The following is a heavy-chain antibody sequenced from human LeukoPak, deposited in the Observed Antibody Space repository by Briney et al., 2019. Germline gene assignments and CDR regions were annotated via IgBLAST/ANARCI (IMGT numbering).Heavy chain of an antibody. CDR1: GGTFSSYA. CDR2: IIPIFGTA. J-gene: IGHJ4*02. D-gene: IGHD1-14*01. CDR3: ARAPGPLTDYFDY. Sequence: SVKVSCKASGGTFSSYAISWVRQAPGQGLEWMGGIIPIFGTANYAQKFQGRVTITADESTITAYMELSSLKAEDPAVYYCARAPGPLTDYFDYWGQGTLVTVSS. V-gene: IGHV1-69*13.